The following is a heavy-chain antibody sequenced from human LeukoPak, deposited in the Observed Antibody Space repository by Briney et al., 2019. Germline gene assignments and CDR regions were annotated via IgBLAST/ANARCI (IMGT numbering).Heavy chain of an antibody. V-gene: IGHV4-39*07. CDR2: IYYSGGT. CDR1: GASISSSSYY. J-gene: IGHJ4*02. Sequence: SETLSLTCTVSGASISSSSYYWGWIRQPPGKGLEWVGSIYYSGGTYYNPSLKSRVTISVDTSKNQFSLKLNSVTAADTAVYYCARDRSCSGGSCYGPPDYWGQGTLVTVSS. CDR3: ARDRSCSGGSCYGPPDY. D-gene: IGHD2-15*01.